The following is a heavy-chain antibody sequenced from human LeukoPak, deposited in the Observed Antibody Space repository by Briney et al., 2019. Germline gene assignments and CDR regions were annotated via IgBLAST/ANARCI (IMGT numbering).Heavy chain of an antibody. V-gene: IGHV3-21*01. Sequence: GGSLRLSCAASGFTFSSYSMNCVRQAPGKGLEWVSSISSSSSYMYYADSVKGRFTISRDNAKNSLYLQMNSLRAEDTAVYYCARVADSSGYYYTDDAFDIWGQGTMVTVSS. CDR1: GFTFSSYS. CDR2: ISSSSSYM. J-gene: IGHJ3*02. CDR3: ARVADSSGYYYTDDAFDI. D-gene: IGHD3-22*01.